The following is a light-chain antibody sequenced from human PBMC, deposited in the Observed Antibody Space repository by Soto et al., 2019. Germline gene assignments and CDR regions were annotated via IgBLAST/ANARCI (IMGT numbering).Light chain of an antibody. V-gene: IGLV3-21*04. Sequence: SYELTQPPSVSVARGKTARITCGGNNIGSKSVHWYQQKPGQTPILVIYFDSDRPSGIPERFSGSNSGNTATLTISRVEAGDEADYYCQVWDSSSDHVVFGGRTKVTVL. CDR3: QVWDSSSDHVV. CDR2: FDS. J-gene: IGLJ2*01. CDR1: NIGSKS.